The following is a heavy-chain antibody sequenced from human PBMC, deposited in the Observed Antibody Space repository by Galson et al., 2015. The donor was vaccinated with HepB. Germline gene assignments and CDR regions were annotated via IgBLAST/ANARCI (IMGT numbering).Heavy chain of an antibody. CDR2: IKSKTDGGTT. J-gene: IGHJ4*02. V-gene: IGHV3-15*01. D-gene: IGHD3-22*01. CDR1: GFTFSNAW. Sequence: SLRLSCAASGFTFSNAWMSWVRQAPGKGLEWVGRIKSKTDGGTTDYAAPVKGRFTISRDDSKNTLYLQMNSLKTEDTAVYYCTTDVESPKYYYDSSGYYSADYWGQGTLVTVSS. CDR3: TTDVESPKYYYDSSGYYSADY.